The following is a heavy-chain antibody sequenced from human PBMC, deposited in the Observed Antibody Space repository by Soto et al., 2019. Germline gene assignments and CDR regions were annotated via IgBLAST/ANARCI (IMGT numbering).Heavy chain of an antibody. D-gene: IGHD5-12*01. Sequence: QVQLEQSGAEVKKPGASVKVSCKASGYTFTRSGISWVRQAPGQGPEWMGWISSYNGDTNYAQTFQGRVTMTTDTSTSTAYMELRSLRSDDTAVYYCAREGVAPYYSYGMDVGGQGTPVTVSS. CDR1: GYTFTRSG. J-gene: IGHJ6*02. CDR3: AREGVAPYYSYGMDV. CDR2: ISSYNGDT. V-gene: IGHV1-18*01.